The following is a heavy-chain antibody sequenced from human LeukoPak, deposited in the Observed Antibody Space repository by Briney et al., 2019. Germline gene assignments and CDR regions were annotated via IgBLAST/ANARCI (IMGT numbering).Heavy chain of an antibody. Sequence: SETLSLTCAVYGGSSSGYYWSWIRQPPGKGLEWIGEINHSGSTNYNPSLKSRVTISVDTSKNQFSLKLSSVTAADTAVCYCARVNTIFGVVIIPVYYFDYWGQGTLVTVSS. CDR1: GGSSSGYY. D-gene: IGHD3-3*01. J-gene: IGHJ4*02. CDR2: INHSGST. V-gene: IGHV4-34*01. CDR3: ARVNTIFGVVIIPVYYFDY.